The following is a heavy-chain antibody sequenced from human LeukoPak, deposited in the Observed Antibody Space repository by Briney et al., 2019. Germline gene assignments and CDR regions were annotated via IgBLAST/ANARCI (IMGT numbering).Heavy chain of an antibody. J-gene: IGHJ3*02. CDR2: IYYSGST. Sequence: SETLSLTCTVSGGSISSSSYYWGWIRQPPGKGLEWIGSIYYSGSTYYNPSLKSRVTISIDTSKNQFSLKLSSVTAADTAVYYCARRSVVMIEDAFDIWGQGTMVTVSS. V-gene: IGHV4-39*01. CDR1: GGSISSSSYY. D-gene: IGHD2-21*01. CDR3: ARRSVVMIEDAFDI.